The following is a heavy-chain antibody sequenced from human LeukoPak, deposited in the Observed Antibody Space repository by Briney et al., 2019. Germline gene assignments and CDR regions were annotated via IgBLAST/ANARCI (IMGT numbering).Heavy chain of an antibody. CDR2: ISSGGDRT. CDR3: AKVRPYWYFDL. Sequence: PGGSLRLSCAASGFTFSTYDMTWVRQAPGRGLEGVSSISSGGDRTYHADSVKGRFSISRDNSKNTLYLQMNSLRAEDTAVYYCAKVRPYWYFDLWGRGTLVTVSS. CDR1: GFTFSTYD. J-gene: IGHJ2*01. V-gene: IGHV3-23*01.